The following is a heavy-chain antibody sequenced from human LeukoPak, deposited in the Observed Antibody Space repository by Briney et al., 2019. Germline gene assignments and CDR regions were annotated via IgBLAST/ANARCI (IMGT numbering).Heavy chain of an antibody. CDR2: MNPNSGNT. D-gene: IGHD3-10*01. CDR3: ARVMFKAVSGSFGRDAFDI. Sequence: GASVKVSCKASGYTFTSYDINWVRQATGQGLEWMGWMNPNSGNTGYAQKFQGRVTMTRDTSISTAYMELSSLRSDDTAVYYCARVMFKAVSGSFGRDAFDIWGQGTMVTVSS. V-gene: IGHV1-8*01. J-gene: IGHJ3*02. CDR1: GYTFTSYD.